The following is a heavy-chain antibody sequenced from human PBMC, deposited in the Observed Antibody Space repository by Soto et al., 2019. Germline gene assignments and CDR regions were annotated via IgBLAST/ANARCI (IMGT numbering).Heavy chain of an antibody. CDR1: GFTFSSYG. V-gene: IGHV3-33*01. Sequence: QVQLVESGGGVVQPGRSLRLSCAASGFTFSSYGMHWVRQAPGKGLEWVAVIWYDGSNKYYADSVKGRFTISRDNSQNTLYLQKNSLRAEDTAVYYCGGWGYRGWSPYDDAFDIWGQGTMVTVSS. CDR2: IWYDGSNK. D-gene: IGHD6-19*01. CDR3: GGWGYRGWSPYDDAFDI. J-gene: IGHJ3*02.